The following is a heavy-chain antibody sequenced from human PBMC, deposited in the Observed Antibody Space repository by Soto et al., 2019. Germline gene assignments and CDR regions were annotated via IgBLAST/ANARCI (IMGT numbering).Heavy chain of an antibody. D-gene: IGHD3-10*01. CDR1: GHLFKNHG. Sequence: DSQTVSWKGPGHLFKNHGSGWVRQTPGKGLEWMGLIFTRDSETKTSPSFQGHVSFSVDNSINTVYLQWTSLKTTDTGIYFCARGYFDSGHGYDLWGQRTLVTVSS. J-gene: IGHJ5*02. CDR3: ARGYFDSGHGYDL. CDR2: IFTRDSET. V-gene: IGHV5-51*01.